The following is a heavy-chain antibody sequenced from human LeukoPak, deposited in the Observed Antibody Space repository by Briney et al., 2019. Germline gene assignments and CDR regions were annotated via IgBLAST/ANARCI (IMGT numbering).Heavy chain of an antibody. Sequence: GGSLTLSCAASGFTFSSYSMNWVRQAPGKGLEWVSYISSSSSTIYYADSVKGRFTISRDNAKNSLYLQMNSLRAEDTAVYYCARDSIAAAGNEFNWFDPWGQGTLVTVSS. CDR2: ISSSSSTI. CDR3: ARDSIAAAGNEFNWFDP. J-gene: IGHJ5*02. D-gene: IGHD6-13*01. V-gene: IGHV3-48*04. CDR1: GFTFSSYS.